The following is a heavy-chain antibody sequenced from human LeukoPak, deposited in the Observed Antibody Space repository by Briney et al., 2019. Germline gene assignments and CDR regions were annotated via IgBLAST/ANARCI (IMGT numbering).Heavy chain of an antibody. D-gene: IGHD2-2*01. J-gene: IGHJ1*01. CDR2: ISGSGGST. Sequence: GRSLRLSCAASGFTFSSYAMSWVRQAPGKGLEWVSAISGSGGSTYYADSVKGRFTISRDNSKNTLYLQMNSLRAEDTAVYYCATYSSSNGREFQYWGQGTLVTVSS. CDR3: ATYSSSNGREFQY. CDR1: GFTFSSYA. V-gene: IGHV3-23*01.